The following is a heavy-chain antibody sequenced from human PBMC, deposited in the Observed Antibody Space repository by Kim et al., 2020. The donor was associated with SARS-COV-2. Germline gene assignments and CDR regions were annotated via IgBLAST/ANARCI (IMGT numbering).Heavy chain of an antibody. D-gene: IGHD5-12*01. V-gene: IGHV3-23*03. Sequence: AGKGRFTISRDNSKTTLYLQMNSLRAEDTAVYYCAKGGHSGYDFGYFDYWGQGTLVTVSS. CDR3: AKGGHSGYDFGYFDY. J-gene: IGHJ4*02.